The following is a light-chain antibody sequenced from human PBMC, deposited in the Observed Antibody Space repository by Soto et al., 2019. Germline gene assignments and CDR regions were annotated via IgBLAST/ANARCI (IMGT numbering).Light chain of an antibody. CDR3: QHYGRSLLFT. J-gene: IGKJ3*01. Sequence: EIVLTQSPGTLSLSPGERATLSCRASQSVSSSYLSWYQQKPGQAPGLLIYGSSSTATGTADSFSGSGSGTGFTLTISSLEPEHFAVSFYQHYGRSLLFTFGPGTKVDIK. CDR2: GSS. CDR1: QSVSSSY. V-gene: IGKV3-20*01.